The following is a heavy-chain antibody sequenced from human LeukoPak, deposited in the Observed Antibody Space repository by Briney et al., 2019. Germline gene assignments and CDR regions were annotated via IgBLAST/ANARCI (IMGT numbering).Heavy chain of an antibody. CDR3: ARSRRVGNGEYPDY. D-gene: IGHD3-10*01. J-gene: IGHJ4*02. CDR2: INPNTGDT. Sequence: ASVKVSCKASVYTFTGYYMHWVRKTPGQGLEWMGWINPNTGDTNYGRKFQGRVTMTRDTSINTAYMGLRSLRSDDTAVYYCARSRRVGNGEYPDYWGQGTLVTVSS. V-gene: IGHV1-2*02. CDR1: VYTFTGYY.